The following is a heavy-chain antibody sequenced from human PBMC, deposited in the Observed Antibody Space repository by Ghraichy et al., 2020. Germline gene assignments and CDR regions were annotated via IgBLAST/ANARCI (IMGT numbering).Heavy chain of an antibody. Sequence: ASVKVSCKASGYTFTGYYIHWVRQTPGQALEWMGWINPYNGGTNSAQKFQGRVSMTRDTSISTAYMQLSSLRSDDTAVYYCARSGVGHTVVMVYATLPDHWGQGTLVTVSS. V-gene: IGHV1-2*02. J-gene: IGHJ4*02. CDR2: INPYNGGT. CDR3: ARSGVGHTVVMVYATLPDH. CDR1: GYTFTGYY. D-gene: IGHD2-8*01.